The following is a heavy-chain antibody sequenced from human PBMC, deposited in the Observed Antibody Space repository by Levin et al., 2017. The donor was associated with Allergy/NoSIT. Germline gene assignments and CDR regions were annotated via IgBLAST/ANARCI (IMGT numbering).Heavy chain of an antibody. V-gene: IGHV4-34*01. CDR3: ARARLMAGRRGFDL. J-gene: IGHJ4*02. D-gene: IGHD2-8*01. CDR1: GESLGDDY. CDR2: INHSGST. Sequence: SETLSLTCAVHGESLGDDYWSWIRQPPGKGLEWIGEINHSGSTKFNPSLKSRVTITVATSNNQFSVKLTSVTATDTAVYYCARARLMAGRRGFDLWGQGTLVTVSS.